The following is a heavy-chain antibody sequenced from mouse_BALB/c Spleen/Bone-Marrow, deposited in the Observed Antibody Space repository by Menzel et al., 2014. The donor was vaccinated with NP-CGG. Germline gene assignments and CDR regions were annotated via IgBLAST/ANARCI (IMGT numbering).Heavy chain of an antibody. Sequence: EVQLVESGGGLVQPGGSRKLSCAASGFTFSGFGMHWVRQAPEKGLEWVAYISSGSTVIFYADTVKGRFTISRDNPKNTLFLQMTSLRSEDTAMYYCARGGNWDDFDVWGAGTTVTVSS. CDR3: ARGGNWDDFDV. D-gene: IGHD4-1*01. V-gene: IGHV5-17*02. CDR2: ISSGSTVI. J-gene: IGHJ1*01. CDR1: GFTFSGFG.